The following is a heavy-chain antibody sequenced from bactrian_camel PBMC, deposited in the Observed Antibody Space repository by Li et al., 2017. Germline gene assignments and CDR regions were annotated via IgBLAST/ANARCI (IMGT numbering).Heavy chain of an antibody. J-gene: IGHJ4*01. CDR1: GYPSSRHC. CDR2: ITRIHGGT. CDR3: AAVTGCSLTPWLRDPGNKSGPMN. V-gene: IGHV3S31*01. D-gene: IGHD3*01. Sequence: VQLVESGGGSVQAGGSLRLSCAHSGYPSSRHCMGWFRQAPGKAREGIAVITRIHGGTEYADSVKGRFIISRDSSKMTWSLQMNNLKPEDTAMYYCAAVTGCSLTPWLRDPGNKSGPMNWGQGTQVTVS.